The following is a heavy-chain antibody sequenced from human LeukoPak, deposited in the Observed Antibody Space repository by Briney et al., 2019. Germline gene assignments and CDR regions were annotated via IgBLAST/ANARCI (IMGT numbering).Heavy chain of an antibody. Sequence: GGSLRLSCAASGFTFSRSGMHWVRQAPGKGLDWVSVIWYDGSHEDYADSVNGRFTLSRDNSKNTLFMQMNSLRAEDTTVYYCARDQSSYGMDVWGQGTKVTVSS. V-gene: IGHV3-33*01. CDR2: IWYDGSHE. J-gene: IGHJ6*02. D-gene: IGHD3-16*02. CDR3: ARDQSSYGMDV. CDR1: GFTFSRSG.